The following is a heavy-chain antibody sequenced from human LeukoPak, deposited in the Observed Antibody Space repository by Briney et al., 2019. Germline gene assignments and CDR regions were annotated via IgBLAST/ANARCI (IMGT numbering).Heavy chain of an antibody. Sequence: GSLRLSCGASGFTFSSYAMSWVRQAPGKGLEWVSAIGSGTYYADSVKGRFTISRDNSKNTLYLQMSSLRAEDTAVYYCAKVLVYYFDYWGQGTLVTVSS. CDR1: GFTFSSYA. J-gene: IGHJ4*02. CDR3: AKVLVYYFDY. V-gene: IGHV3-23*01. CDR2: IGSGT. D-gene: IGHD6-13*01.